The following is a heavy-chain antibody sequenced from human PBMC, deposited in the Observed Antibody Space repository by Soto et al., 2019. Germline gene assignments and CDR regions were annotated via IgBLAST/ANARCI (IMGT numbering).Heavy chain of an antibody. CDR3: TRDASRDSSARGWFDP. V-gene: IGHV3-21*02. D-gene: IGHD6-13*01. CDR2: ISSNSAYI. J-gene: IGHJ5*02. Sequence: EVQLVESGGGLVKPGGSLRLSCAASGFTFRSFTMNWVRQAPGKGLEWVSTISSNSAYIYYTDALRGRFTISRDNAKNSLQLQINSLRAEDTAVYYCTRDASRDSSARGWFDPWGPGTLVTVSS. CDR1: GFTFRSFT.